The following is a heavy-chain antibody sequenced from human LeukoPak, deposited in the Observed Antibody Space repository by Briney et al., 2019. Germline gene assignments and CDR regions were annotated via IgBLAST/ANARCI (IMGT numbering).Heavy chain of an antibody. Sequence: SVKVSCKASGGTFSGYAISWVRQAPGQGLEWMGGIIPIFGTANYAQKFQGRVTITTDESTSTAYMELSSPRSKDTAVYYCARGLRLGELSSPGYWGQGTLVTVSS. D-gene: IGHD3-16*02. CDR1: GGTFSGYA. CDR2: IIPIFGTA. V-gene: IGHV1-69*05. J-gene: IGHJ4*02. CDR3: ARGLRLGELSSPGY.